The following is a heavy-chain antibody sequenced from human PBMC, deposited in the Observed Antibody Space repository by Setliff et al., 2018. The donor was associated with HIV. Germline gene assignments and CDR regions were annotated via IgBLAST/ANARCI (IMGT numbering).Heavy chain of an antibody. Sequence: GGSLRLSCAASGFTVSSNYMSWVRQAPGNGLEWVSVIYSGGSSYYADSVKGRFTISRDNSKNTLYLQMNSLRAEDTAVYYCAREPSAAGPEYFQHWGQGTLVTVSS. CDR3: AREPSAAGPEYFQH. CDR1: GFTVSSNY. D-gene: IGHD6-13*01. J-gene: IGHJ1*01. CDR2: IYSGGSS. V-gene: IGHV3-53*01.